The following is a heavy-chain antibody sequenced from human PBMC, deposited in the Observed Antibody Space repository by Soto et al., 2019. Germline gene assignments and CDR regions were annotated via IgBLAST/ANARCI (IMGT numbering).Heavy chain of an antibody. Sequence: QVQVVQSGAEVKKPGSSVKVSCKTSGGTFSTAAISWVRQAPGQGLEWMGGIMPIFRTADYAQKFQGRVTITGDDWACPAYWERSRLRSEDTPFFYWGRDEDRAQWGGNFYSIRDVGGKGTTVTFPS. V-gene: IGHV1-69*12. CDR3: GRDEDRAQWGGNFYSIRDV. J-gene: IGHJ6*04. CDR2: IMPIFRTA. D-gene: IGHD3-9*01. CDR1: GGTFSTAA.